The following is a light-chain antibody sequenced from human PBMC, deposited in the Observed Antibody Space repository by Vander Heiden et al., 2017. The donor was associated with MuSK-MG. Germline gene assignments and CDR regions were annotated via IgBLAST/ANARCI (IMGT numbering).Light chain of an antibody. CDR1: SGHSSYI. CDR3: ETWDSNTHWV. Sequence: QPVLTQSSSASASLGSSVKLNCTLSSGHSSYIIAWHQQQPGKAPRYLMKLEGSGSYNKGSGVPDRFSGSSSGADRYLTISNRQAEDEADYYCETWDSNTHWVFGGGTKLTVL. CDR2: LEGSGSY. J-gene: IGLJ3*02. V-gene: IGLV4-60*03.